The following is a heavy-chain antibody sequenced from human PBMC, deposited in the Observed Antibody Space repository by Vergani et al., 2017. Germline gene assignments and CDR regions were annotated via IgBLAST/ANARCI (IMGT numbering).Heavy chain of an antibody. J-gene: IGHJ6*02. CDR1: GGSFSGYY. CDR3: ARADYGDYGQGYYYYGMDV. Sequence: QVQLQQWGAGLLKPSETLSLTCAVYGGSFSGYYWSWIRQPPGKGLEWIGEINHSGSTNYNPSLKSRVTISVDTSKNQFSLKLSSVTAADTAVYYCARADYGDYGQGYYYYGMDVWGQ. D-gene: IGHD4-17*01. CDR2: INHSGST. V-gene: IGHV4-34*01.